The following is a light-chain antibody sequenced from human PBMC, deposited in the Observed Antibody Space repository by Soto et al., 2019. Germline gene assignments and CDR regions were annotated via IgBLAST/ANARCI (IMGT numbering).Light chain of an antibody. J-gene: IGKJ5*01. CDR3: QQYNDWPTIT. CDR2: GAS. V-gene: IGKV3-15*01. CDR1: QSVSGN. Sequence: EIVMTQSPVTLAVSPGERATLSCRASQSVSGNLAWYQQKPGQAPRRLIYGASTRATGLPARFSGSGSGTEFNLTISSLQSEDFAVYYCQQYNDWPTITFGQGTRLEIK.